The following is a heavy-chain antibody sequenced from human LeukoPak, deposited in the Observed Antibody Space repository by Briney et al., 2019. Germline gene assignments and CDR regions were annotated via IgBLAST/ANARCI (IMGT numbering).Heavy chain of an antibody. V-gene: IGHV4-39*01. D-gene: IGHD3-10*01. CDR3: ARGEF. Sequence: PAETLSLTCTVSGVSISSSSYYWGWIRQPPGKGLEWIGSIHYSGSTYYNPSLKSRVTISVDTSKNQFSLKVNSVTAADTAVYYCARGEFWGQGTLVTFSS. J-gene: IGHJ1*01. CDR2: IHYSGST. CDR1: GVSISSSSYY.